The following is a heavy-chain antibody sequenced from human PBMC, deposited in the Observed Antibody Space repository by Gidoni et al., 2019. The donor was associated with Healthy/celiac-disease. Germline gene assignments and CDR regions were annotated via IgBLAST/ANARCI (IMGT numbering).Heavy chain of an antibody. D-gene: IGHD4-17*01. Sequence: QVQLVESGGGVVQPGRSLRLSCAASGFTFSSYGMHWVRQAPGKGLEWVAVIWYDGSNKYYADSVKGRFTISRDNSKNTLYLQMNSLRAEDTAVYYCARGPDYGDPVGFDYWGQGTLVTVSS. CDR3: ARGPDYGDPVGFDY. J-gene: IGHJ4*02. CDR1: GFTFSSYG. V-gene: IGHV3-33*01. CDR2: IWYDGSNK.